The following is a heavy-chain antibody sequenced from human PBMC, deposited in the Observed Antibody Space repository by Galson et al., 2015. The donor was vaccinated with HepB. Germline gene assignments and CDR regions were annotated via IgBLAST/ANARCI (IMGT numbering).Heavy chain of an antibody. CDR1: GFTFSTYD. CDR2: IGTTGET. Sequence: SLRLPCAASGFTFSTYDMHWVRQTTGRGLEWVSSIGTTGETYYAGSVKGRFTISRENAKNSFYLQMNSLRAGDTAVYYCAREKYIWKQDYYFGMDVWGQGTTVTVSS. CDR3: AREKYIWKQDYYFGMDV. D-gene: IGHD1-20*01. J-gene: IGHJ6*02. V-gene: IGHV3-13*04.